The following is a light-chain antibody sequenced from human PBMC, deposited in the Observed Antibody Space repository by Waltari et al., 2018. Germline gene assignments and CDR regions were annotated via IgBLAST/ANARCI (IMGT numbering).Light chain of an antibody. CDR2: GAS. V-gene: IGKV3-20*01. CDR1: QSIGRS. CDR3: QHYVRLPVT. J-gene: IGKJ1*01. Sequence: SCRTSQSIGRSLAWYQQKPGQAPRLLIYGASSRATDIPDRFSGSGSGTDFSLTINRLEPEDSALYYCQHYVRLPVTFGQGTKVEIK.